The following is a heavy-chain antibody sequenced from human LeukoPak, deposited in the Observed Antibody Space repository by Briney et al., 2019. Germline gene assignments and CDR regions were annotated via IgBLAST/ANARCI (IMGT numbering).Heavy chain of an antibody. CDR3: AKDIEGYGDHTYNMDV. V-gene: IGHV3-9*01. D-gene: IGHD3-16*01. Sequence: PGRSLRLSCLASGFTFRDYAMHWVRQAPGKGLESVSGISWNSKNIGYADSVKGRFIISRDNAKNSMYLQMNSLRLEDTALYYCAKDIEGYGDHTYNMDVWGKGTTVTVSS. J-gene: IGHJ6*03. CDR1: GFTFRDYA. CDR2: ISWNSKNI.